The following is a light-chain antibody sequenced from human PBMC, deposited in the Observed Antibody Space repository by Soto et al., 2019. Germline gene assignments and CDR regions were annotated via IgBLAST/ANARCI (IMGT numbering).Light chain of an antibody. J-gene: IGKJ4*01. CDR2: LGS. V-gene: IGKV2-28*01. CDR1: QSLLHSNGYNY. CDR3: MQALQTPLT. Sequence: DIVMTQSPLSLPVTPGEPASISCRSSQSLLHSNGYNYLDWYLQKPGQSPQPLIYLGSNRASGVPDRFSGSGSGTDFTLKISRVEAEDVGVYYCMQALQTPLTFGRGTKVEIK.